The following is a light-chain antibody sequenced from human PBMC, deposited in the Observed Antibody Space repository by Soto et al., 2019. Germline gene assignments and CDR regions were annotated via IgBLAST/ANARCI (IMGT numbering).Light chain of an antibody. CDR2: LGS. V-gene: IGKV2-28*01. CDR3: MQSLRTPYT. CDR1: QSLLHSNGYNY. Sequence: DIVMTQSPLSLPVTPGEPASISCRSSQSLLHSNGYNYLDWYLQKPGQSPQLLIYLGSNRASGVPDRFICSGLGTDFTLKISRVAAEDVGVYYCMQSLRTPYTFGQGTKLESK. J-gene: IGKJ2*01.